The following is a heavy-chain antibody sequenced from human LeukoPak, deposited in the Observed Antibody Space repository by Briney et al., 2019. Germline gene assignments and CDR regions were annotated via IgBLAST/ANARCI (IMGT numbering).Heavy chain of an antibody. D-gene: IGHD3-9*01. Sequence: GGSLRLPCAASGFNVSSNFMTWVRQAPGKGLEWVAFIRYDGSNKYYADSVKGRFTISRDNSKNTLYLQMNSLKAEDTAVYYCAKVLGWGYYDILTGPRDFDYWGQGTLVTVSS. CDR1: GFNVSSNF. J-gene: IGHJ4*02. CDR3: AKVLGWGYYDILTGPRDFDY. CDR2: IRYDGSNK. V-gene: IGHV3-30*02.